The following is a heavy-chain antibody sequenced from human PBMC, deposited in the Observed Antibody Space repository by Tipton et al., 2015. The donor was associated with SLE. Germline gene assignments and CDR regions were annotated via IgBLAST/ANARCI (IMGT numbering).Heavy chain of an antibody. Sequence: TLSLTCTVSGGSISSYYWSWIRQPPGKGLEWIGYIYYSGSTNYNPSLKSRVTISVDTSKNQFSLKLSSVTAADTAVYYCARRRMAAAGPGAFDIWGQGTMVTVSS. CDR3: ARRRMAAAGPGAFDI. J-gene: IGHJ3*02. V-gene: IGHV4-59*01. D-gene: IGHD6-13*01. CDR2: IYYSGST. CDR1: GGSISSYY.